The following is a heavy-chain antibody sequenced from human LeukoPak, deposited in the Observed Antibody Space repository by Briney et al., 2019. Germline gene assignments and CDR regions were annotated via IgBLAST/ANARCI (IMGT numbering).Heavy chain of an antibody. Sequence: HTGGSLRLSCAASGFTFSSYAMSWVRQAPGKGLEWVSAISGSGGSTYYADSVKGRFTISRDNSKNTLYLQMNSLRAEDTAVYYCAKCRDYYYYFMDVWGKGTTVTVSS. V-gene: IGHV3-23*01. CDR1: GFTFSSYA. CDR2: ISGSGGST. J-gene: IGHJ6*03. CDR3: AKCRDYYYYFMDV.